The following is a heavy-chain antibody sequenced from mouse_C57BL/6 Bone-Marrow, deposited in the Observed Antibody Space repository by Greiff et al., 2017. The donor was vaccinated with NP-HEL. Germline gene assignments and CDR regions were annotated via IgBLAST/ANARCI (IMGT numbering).Heavy chain of an antibody. CDR2: ISAGGSYT. CDR3: ASLCLRGLAY. V-gene: IGHV5-4*03. D-gene: IGHD1-1*01. J-gene: IGHJ3*01. Sequence: EVKLMESGGGLVKPGGSLKLSCAASGFTFSSYAMSWVRQTPEKRLEWVATISAGGSYTNYPDNVKGRFTISRDNAKNNLYLQMSHMRSEDTAMYYYASLCLRGLAYWGQGTLVTVSA. CDR1: GFTFSSYA.